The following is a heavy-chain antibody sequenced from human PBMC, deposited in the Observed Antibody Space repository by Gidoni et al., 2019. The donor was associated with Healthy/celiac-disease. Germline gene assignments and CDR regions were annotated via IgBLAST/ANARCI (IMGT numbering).Heavy chain of an antibody. J-gene: IGHJ3*02. CDR1: GFTFSSYW. CDR2: INSDGSST. CDR3: ARIWGPLDAFDI. Sequence: EVQLVEYGGGLFQPGGSLRLSCAASGFTFSSYWMPWVRQAPGKGLVWVSRINSDGSSTSYADSVKGRFTISRDNAKNTLYLQMNSLRAEDTAVYYCARIWGPLDAFDIWGQGTMVTVSS. D-gene: IGHD3-16*01. V-gene: IGHV3-74*01.